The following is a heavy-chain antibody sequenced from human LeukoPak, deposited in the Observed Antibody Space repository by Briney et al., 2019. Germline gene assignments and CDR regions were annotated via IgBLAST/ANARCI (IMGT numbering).Heavy chain of an antibody. V-gene: IGHV1-2*02. Sequence: ASVKVSCKASGYTFTGYYMHWVRQAPGQGLEWMGWINPNSGGTNYAQKFQGRVTMTRDTPISTAYMELSRLRSDDTAVYYCARTGYCSSTSCDGGDDYWGQGTLVTVSS. D-gene: IGHD2-2*01. J-gene: IGHJ4*02. CDR3: ARTGYCSSTSCDGGDDY. CDR2: INPNSGGT. CDR1: GYTFTGYY.